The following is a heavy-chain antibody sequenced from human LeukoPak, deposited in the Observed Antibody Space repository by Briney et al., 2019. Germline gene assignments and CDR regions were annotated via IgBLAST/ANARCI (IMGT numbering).Heavy chain of an antibody. D-gene: IGHD2-8*01. J-gene: IGHJ5*01. CDR2: IKQDGSEK. Sequence: GRSLRLSCAASGFTFDDYAMHWVRQAPGKGLEWVANIKQDGSEKYYVDSLKGRFTISRDNAKNSLYLQMNSLRVEDTAVYYCAREEWWFDSWGQGTQVTVSS. CDR1: GFTFDDYA. CDR3: AREEWWFDS. V-gene: IGHV3-7*01.